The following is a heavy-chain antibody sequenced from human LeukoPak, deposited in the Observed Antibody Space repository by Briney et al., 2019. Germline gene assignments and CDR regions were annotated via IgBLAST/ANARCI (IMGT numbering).Heavy chain of an antibody. V-gene: IGHV4-34*01. CDR1: GGYFSGFY. Sequence: PSETLSLTCAVYGGYFSGFYWSWIRQPPGKGLEWIGEINHSGSTNYNPSLKSRVTISVDTSKNQFSLKLSSVTAADTAVYYCARGLLWFGARPYFDYWGQGTLVAVSS. D-gene: IGHD3-10*01. CDR2: INHSGST. J-gene: IGHJ4*02. CDR3: ARGLLWFGARPYFDY.